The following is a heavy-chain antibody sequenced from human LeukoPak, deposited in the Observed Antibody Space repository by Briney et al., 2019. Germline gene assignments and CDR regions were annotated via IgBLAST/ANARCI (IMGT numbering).Heavy chain of an antibody. D-gene: IGHD3-22*01. J-gene: IGHJ4*02. CDR3: ARYYYDSSGYPSTLDY. V-gene: IGHV4-34*01. CDR1: GGSFSGYY. Sequence: SEPLTLTWAVGGGSFSGYYWSWIRQPPGKVLEWIGEINHSGSTTYNPSLKSRVTISVDTSKNQSPLKLSSVTAADTAVYYCARYYYDSSGYPSTLDYWGQGTLVTVSS. CDR2: INHSGST.